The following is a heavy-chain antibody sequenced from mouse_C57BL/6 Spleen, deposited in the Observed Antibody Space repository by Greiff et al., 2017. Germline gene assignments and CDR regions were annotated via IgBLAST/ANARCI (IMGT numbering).Heavy chain of an antibody. CDR2: ISSGGSYT. J-gene: IGHJ4*01. V-gene: IGHV5-6*01. CDR1: GFTFSSYG. D-gene: IGHD2-14*01. Sequence: EVKLMESGGDLVKPGGSLKLSCAASGFTFSSYGMSWVRQTPDKRLEWVATISSGGSYTYYPASVKGRFTISRDNAKNTLYLQLSSGKSEDTAMYYCARQGVYRNDARDYWGQGTSVTVSS. CDR3: ARQGVYRNDARDY.